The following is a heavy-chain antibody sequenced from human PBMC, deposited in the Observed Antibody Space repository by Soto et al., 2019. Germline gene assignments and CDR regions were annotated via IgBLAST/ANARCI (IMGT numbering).Heavy chain of an antibody. V-gene: IGHV4-59*08. J-gene: IGHJ6*02. CDR2: IYYSGST. CDR1: GGSISSYY. CDR3: GRQGRYWNDASGYFYFYGMDV. D-gene: IGHD1-1*01. Sequence: QVQLQESGPGLVKPSETLSLTCTVSGGSISSYYWSWIRQPPGKGLEFIGYIYYSGSTNYNPSLKSRVTISIDTSKNQFSLKLSSVTAADTAVYYCGRQGRYWNDASGYFYFYGMDVWGQGTTVTVSS.